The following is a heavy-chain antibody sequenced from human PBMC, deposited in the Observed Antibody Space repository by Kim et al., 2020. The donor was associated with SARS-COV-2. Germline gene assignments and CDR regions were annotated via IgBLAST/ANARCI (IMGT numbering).Heavy chain of an antibody. J-gene: IGHJ6*02. Sequence: GGSLRLSCAASGFTFSSYAMHWVRQAPGKGLEWVAVISYDGSNKYYVDSVKGRFTISRDNSKNTLYLQMNSLRAEDTAVYYCARSRVQGVRDYYGMDVWGQGTTVTVSS. CDR3: ARSRVQGVRDYYGMDV. CDR2: ISYDGSNK. CDR1: GFTFSSYA. V-gene: IGHV3-30*04. D-gene: IGHD3-10*01.